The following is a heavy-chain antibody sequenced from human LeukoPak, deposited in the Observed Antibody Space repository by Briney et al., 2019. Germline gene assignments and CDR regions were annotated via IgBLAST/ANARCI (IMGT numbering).Heavy chain of an antibody. J-gene: IGHJ4*02. Sequence: GGSLRLSCAASGFTFSNYWMTWVRQAPGKGLEWVAHINQDGSEEHYMDSAKARFTISRDNAKNSLSLQMNSLRAEDTAVYYCVRHGGVSGYDLLDYWGQGTLVTVSS. CDR3: VRHGGVSGYDLLDY. V-gene: IGHV3-7*01. CDR2: INQDGSEE. CDR1: GFTFSNYW. D-gene: IGHD5-12*01.